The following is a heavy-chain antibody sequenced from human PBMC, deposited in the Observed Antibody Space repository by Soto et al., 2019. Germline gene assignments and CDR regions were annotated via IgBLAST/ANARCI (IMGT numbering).Heavy chain of an antibody. D-gene: IGHD1-26*01. CDR1: EYTLREFA. J-gene: IGHJ6*02. CDR2: IIDSGGST. V-gene: IGHV3-23*01. Sequence: GGSLRLSCTSSEYTLREFAVSWFRQAPGKGLEWVSDIIDSGGSTYYADAVKGRFTISRDNSKSTLYLQMNSLRAEDTAVYYCGKGRSYYYYYGVDVWGQGTTVTVSS. CDR3: GKGRSYYYYYGVDV.